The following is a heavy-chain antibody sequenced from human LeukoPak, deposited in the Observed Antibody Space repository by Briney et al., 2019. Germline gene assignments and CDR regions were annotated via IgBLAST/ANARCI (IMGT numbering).Heavy chain of an antibody. Sequence: GGSLRLSCAASEFTVSSNYMSWIRQAPGKGLEWVSVIYSGGSTYYADSVKGRFTIFRDNAKNSLYLQMNSLKVEDTALYYCAREGSIAVSGQNDYWGQGTLVTVSS. CDR2: IYSGGST. CDR3: AREGSIAVSGQNDY. D-gene: IGHD6-19*01. V-gene: IGHV3-53*01. CDR1: EFTVSSNY. J-gene: IGHJ4*02.